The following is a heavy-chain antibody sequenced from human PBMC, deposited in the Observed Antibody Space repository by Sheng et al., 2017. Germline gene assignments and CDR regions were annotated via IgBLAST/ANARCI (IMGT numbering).Heavy chain of an antibody. CDR1: GGSFSTSP. CDR3: ATDRGYYKSRRGIYMDV. J-gene: IGHJ6*03. Sequence: QVHLVQSGAEVKKPGSSVRVSCKASGGSFSTSPINWVRQAPGQGLEWMGGIIPIFGTPNYAQKFQGRVSITTDESTSTAYMDLNSLRSEDTAVYYCATDRGYYKSRRGIYMDVWGTGTTVTVSS. D-gene: IGHD3-9*01. V-gene: IGHV1-69*05. CDR2: IIPIFGTP.